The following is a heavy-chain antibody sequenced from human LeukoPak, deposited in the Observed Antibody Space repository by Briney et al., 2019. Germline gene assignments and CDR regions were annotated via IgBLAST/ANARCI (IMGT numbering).Heavy chain of an antibody. CDR1: GFTFSKFA. D-gene: IGHD5-18*01. V-gene: IGHV3-23*01. CDR2: VSSDGINT. CDR3: ANDLGWIQLNLG. Sequence: GGSLRLSCSASGFTFSKFAMSWVRQAPGKGLEWVSAVSSDGINTYYTDSLKGRFTISRDNSKNTVFLQMHSLTAEDTAVYYCANDLGWIQLNLGRGQGTLVTVSS. J-gene: IGHJ4*02.